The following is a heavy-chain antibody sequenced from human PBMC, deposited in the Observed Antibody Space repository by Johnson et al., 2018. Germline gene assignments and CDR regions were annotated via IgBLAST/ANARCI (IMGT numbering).Heavy chain of an antibody. J-gene: IGHJ6*03. D-gene: IGHD2-21*02. CDR2: LYSGGST. V-gene: IGHV3-66*02. CDR1: GFTVSSNY. CDR3: ARRKVVTAIFYYMDV. Sequence: VQLVESGGGLVQPGGSLRLSCAASGFTVSSNYMSWVRQAPGKGLEWVSVLYSGGSTYYADSVKGRFTISRDNSKNTLYLQMNSLRAEDTAGYYCARRKVVTAIFYYMDVWGKGTTVTVSS.